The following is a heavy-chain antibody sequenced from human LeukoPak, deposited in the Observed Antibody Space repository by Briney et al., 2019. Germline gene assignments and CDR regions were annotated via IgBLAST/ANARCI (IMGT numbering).Heavy chain of an antibody. V-gene: IGHV3-11*01. CDR1: GFTFSDYY. D-gene: IGHD3-16*01. CDR2: ISSSGSTI. Sequence: PGGSLRLSCAASGFTFSDYYMSWIRQAPGRGLEWVSYISSSGSTIYYADSVKGRFTISRDNAKNSLYLQMNSLRAEDTAVYYCASSSDYWGPFDYWGQGTLVTVSS. CDR3: ASSSDYWGPFDY. J-gene: IGHJ4*02.